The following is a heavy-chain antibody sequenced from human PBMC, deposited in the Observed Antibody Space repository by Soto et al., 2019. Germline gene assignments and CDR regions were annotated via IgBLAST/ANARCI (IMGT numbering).Heavy chain of an antibody. Sequence: GGSLRLSCAASGFTFSSYAMSWVRQAPGKGLEWVSAISGSGGSTYYADSVKGRFTISRDNSKNTLYLQMNSLRAEDTAVYYCAKVFAGAPSRTHSAALGYCSGGSCPGAFDIWGQGTMVTVSS. J-gene: IGHJ3*02. CDR3: AKVFAGAPSRTHSAALGYCSGGSCPGAFDI. V-gene: IGHV3-23*01. D-gene: IGHD2-15*01. CDR2: ISGSGGST. CDR1: GFTFSSYA.